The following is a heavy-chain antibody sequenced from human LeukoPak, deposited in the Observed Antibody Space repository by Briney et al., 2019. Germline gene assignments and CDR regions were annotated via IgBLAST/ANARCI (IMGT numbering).Heavy chain of an antibody. CDR1: GGSISSYY. D-gene: IGHD1-26*01. Sequence: PSETLSLTCTVSGGSISSYYWSWIRQPPGKGLEWIGYIYYSGSTNYNPSLKSRVTISIDTSKNEFSLKLSSVTAADTAVYYCASRRVGPFDYWGQGTLATVSS. CDR2: IYYSGST. J-gene: IGHJ4*02. CDR3: ASRRVGPFDY. V-gene: IGHV4-59*08.